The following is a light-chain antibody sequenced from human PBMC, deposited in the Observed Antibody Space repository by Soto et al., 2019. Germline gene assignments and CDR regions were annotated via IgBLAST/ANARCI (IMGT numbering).Light chain of an antibody. CDR3: QTWGTGIQV. CDR1: SGHSSYA. V-gene: IGLV4-69*01. Sequence: QLVLTQSPSASASLGASVKLTCTLNSGHSSYAIAWHQQQPEKGPRYLMKLNSDGSHSKGDGIPDRFSGSSSGAERYLTISSLQSGDEADYYCQTWGTGIQVFGGGTKLTVL. J-gene: IGLJ2*01. CDR2: LNSDGSH.